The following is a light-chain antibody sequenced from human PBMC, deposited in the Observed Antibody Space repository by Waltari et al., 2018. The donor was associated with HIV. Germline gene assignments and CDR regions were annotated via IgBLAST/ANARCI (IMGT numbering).Light chain of an antibody. CDR1: NSDVGAYNY. J-gene: IGLJ1*01. CDR3: SSYTTSNTFV. CDR2: EVN. V-gene: IGLV2-14*01. Sequence: QSALTQPASVSGSPGQSITISCTGTNSDVGAYNYVSWFQQHPGKAPKLIILEVNNRPSGFSNRFSVSKSGNTASLTISGLQAEDEADYYCSSYTTSNTFVFGGGTKVSVL.